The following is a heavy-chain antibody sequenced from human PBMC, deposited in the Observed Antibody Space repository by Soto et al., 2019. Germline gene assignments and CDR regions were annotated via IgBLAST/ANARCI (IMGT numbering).Heavy chain of an antibody. CDR3: ARDLEAFDI. Sequence: QVQLVESGGGVVQPGRSLRLSCAASGFTFSSYGMHWVRQAPGKGLEWVAVIWYNGSNKYYADSVKGRFTISRDNSKNTLYLQMNSLRAEDTAVYYCARDLEAFDIWGQGTMVTVSS. V-gene: IGHV3-33*01. CDR1: GFTFSSYG. J-gene: IGHJ3*02. CDR2: IWYNGSNK.